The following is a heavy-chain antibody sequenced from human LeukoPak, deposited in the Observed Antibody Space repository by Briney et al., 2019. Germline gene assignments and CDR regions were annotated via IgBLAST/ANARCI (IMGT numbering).Heavy chain of an antibody. CDR1: GGSISSYY. CDR2: IYYSGST. CDR3: ARLEYSSSWFEYFQH. V-gene: IGHV4-59*08. Sequence: SETLSLACTVSGGSISSYYWSWIRQPPGKGLEWIGYIYYSGSTNYNPSLKSRVTISVDTSKNQFSLKLSSVTAADTAVYYCARLEYSSSWFEYFQHWGQGTLVTVSS. D-gene: IGHD6-13*01. J-gene: IGHJ1*01.